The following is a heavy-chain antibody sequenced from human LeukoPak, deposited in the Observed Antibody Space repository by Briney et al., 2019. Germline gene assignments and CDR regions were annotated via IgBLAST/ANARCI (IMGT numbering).Heavy chain of an antibody. CDR2: MNPNSGNT. Sequence: GASVKVSCKASGYTFTSYDINWVRQATGQGLEWMGWMNPNSGNTGYAQKFQGRVTITRNTSISTAYMELSSLRSEDTAVYYCARLDYYDSSGYYYDWYFDLWGRGTLVTVSS. V-gene: IGHV1-8*03. CDR3: ARLDYYDSSGYYYDWYFDL. D-gene: IGHD3-22*01. CDR1: GYTFTSYD. J-gene: IGHJ2*01.